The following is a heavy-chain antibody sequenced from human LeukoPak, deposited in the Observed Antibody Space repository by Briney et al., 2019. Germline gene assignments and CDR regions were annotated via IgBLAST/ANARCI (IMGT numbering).Heavy chain of an antibody. V-gene: IGHV1-3*01. CDR1: GYTFTSYA. D-gene: IGHD3-10*01. CDR2: INAGNGNT. J-gene: IGHJ4*02. Sequence: APVKVSCKASGYTFTSYAMHWVRQAPGQRLEWMGWINAGNGNTKYSQKFQGRVTITRDTSASTAYMELSSLRSEDTAVYYCARASITMVRGVINGLGYWGQGTLVTVSS. CDR3: ARASITMVRGVINGLGY.